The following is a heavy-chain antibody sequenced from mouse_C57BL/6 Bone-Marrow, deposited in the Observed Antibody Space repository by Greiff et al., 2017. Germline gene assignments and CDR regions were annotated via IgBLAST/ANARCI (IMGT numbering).Heavy chain of an antibody. CDR1: GFTFTDYY. D-gene: IGHD2-2*01. V-gene: IGHV7-3*01. CDR2: IRNKANGYTT. Sequence: EVQGVESGGGLVQPGGSLSLSCAASGFTFTDYYMSWVRQPPGKALEWLGFIRNKANGYTTEYSESVKGRFTISRDNSQSILSLQMKSLRAEDRATDVCARSREGYPYARDYWGQGTSVTVSS. J-gene: IGHJ4*01. CDR3: ARSREGYPYARDY.